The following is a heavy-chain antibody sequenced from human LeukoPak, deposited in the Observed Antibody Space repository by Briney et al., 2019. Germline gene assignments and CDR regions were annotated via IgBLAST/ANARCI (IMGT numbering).Heavy chain of an antibody. Sequence: PGGSLRLSCAASGLTFNNYGMSWVRQTPGKGLEWVSCISRSGGITYYADSVKGRFTISRDNSKNTLYLQMNSLRAEDTAVYYCASTWDFDYWGQGTLVTVSS. CDR2: ISRSGGIT. CDR1: GLTFNNYG. V-gene: IGHV3-23*01. J-gene: IGHJ4*02. CDR3: ASTWDFDY. D-gene: IGHD7-27*01.